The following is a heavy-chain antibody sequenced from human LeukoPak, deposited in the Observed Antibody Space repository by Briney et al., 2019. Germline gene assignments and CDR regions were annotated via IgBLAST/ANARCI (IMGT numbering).Heavy chain of an antibody. CDR2: INHSGST. CDR3: ARGAIVVVPAAPPLGVSWFDP. CDR1: GGSFSGYY. J-gene: IGHJ5*02. D-gene: IGHD2-2*01. Sequence: PSETLSLTCAVYGGSFSGYYWSWIRQPPGKGLEWIGEINHSGSTNYNPSLKSRVTISVDTSKNQFSLKLGSVTAADTAVYYCARGAIVVVPAAPPLGVSWFDPWGQGTLVTVSA. V-gene: IGHV4-34*01.